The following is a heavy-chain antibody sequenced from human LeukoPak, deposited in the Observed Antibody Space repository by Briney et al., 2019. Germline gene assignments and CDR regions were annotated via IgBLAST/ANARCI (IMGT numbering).Heavy chain of an antibody. CDR3: ARASLTYYYDSSGYSSFGY. CDR2: INPSGGST. J-gene: IGHJ4*02. D-gene: IGHD3-22*01. V-gene: IGHV1-46*01. Sequence: ASVKVSCKASGYTFTSYYMHWVRQAPGQGLEWMGIINPSGGSTSYAQKFQGRVTMTRDMSTSTVYMELSSLRSEDTAVYYCARASLTYYYDSSGYSSFGYWGQGTLSPSPQ. CDR1: GYTFTSYY.